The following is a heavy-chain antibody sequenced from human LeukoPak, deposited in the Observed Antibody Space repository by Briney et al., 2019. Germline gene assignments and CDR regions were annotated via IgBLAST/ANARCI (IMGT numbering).Heavy chain of an antibody. CDR2: INSSGGST. CDR1: GYTFTSHY. D-gene: IGHD6-13*01. CDR3: ARGGRGSSWYRMPLGGWFDP. V-gene: IGHV1-46*01. J-gene: IGHJ5*02. Sequence: ASLKVSCKASGYTFTSHYMHWVRQAPGQGLEWMGIINSSGGSTSYAQKFQGRVIMTRDTYTSTVYMELSSLRPEDTAVYYCARGGRGSSWYRMPLGGWFDPWGQGTLVTVSS.